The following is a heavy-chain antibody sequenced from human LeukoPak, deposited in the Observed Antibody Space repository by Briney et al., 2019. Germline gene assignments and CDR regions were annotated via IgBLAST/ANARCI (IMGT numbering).Heavy chain of an antibody. D-gene: IGHD3-10*01. V-gene: IGHV3-9*01. J-gene: IGHJ4*02. Sequence: PGRSLRLSCAASGFTFDDYAMHWVRQAPGKGLEGVSGISWNSGSIGYADSVKGRFTISRDNAKNSLYLQMNSLRAEDTALYYCAKGPHRMVRGVNSDYWGQGTLVTVSS. CDR3: AKGPHRMVRGVNSDY. CDR1: GFTFDDYA. CDR2: ISWNSGSI.